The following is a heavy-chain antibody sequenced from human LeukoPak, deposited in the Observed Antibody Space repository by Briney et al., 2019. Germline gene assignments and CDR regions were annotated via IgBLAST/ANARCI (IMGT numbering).Heavy chain of an antibody. J-gene: IGHJ4*02. CDR3: AKSGGRGDSNIIAVAGTGY. CDR1: GFTFSSYW. Sequence: GGSLRLSCAASGFTFSSYWMSWVRQAPGKGLEWEANIKQDGSEKYYVDSVKGRFTISRDNSKNTLYLQMNSLRAEDTAVYYCAKSGGRGDSNIIAVAGTGYWGQGTLVTVSS. D-gene: IGHD6-19*01. V-gene: IGHV3-7*03. CDR2: IKQDGSEK.